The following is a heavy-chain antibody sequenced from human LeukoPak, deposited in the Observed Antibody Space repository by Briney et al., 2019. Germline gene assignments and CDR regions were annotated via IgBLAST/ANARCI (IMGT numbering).Heavy chain of an antibody. J-gene: IGHJ4*02. Sequence: KPGGSLRLSCAASGFAFSDCYMTWIRQAPGKGLEYISYIGGSGGYITYADSVRGRFTVSRDNAKNSLYLQMNSLRVEDTAVYYCARYARELDYWGQGSLVTVSS. CDR2: IGGSGGYI. V-gene: IGHV3-11*01. CDR3: ARYARELDY. D-gene: IGHD2-2*01. CDR1: GFAFSDCY.